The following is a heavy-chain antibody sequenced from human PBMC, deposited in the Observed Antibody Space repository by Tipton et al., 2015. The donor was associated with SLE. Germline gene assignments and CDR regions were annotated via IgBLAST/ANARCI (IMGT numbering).Heavy chain of an antibody. CDR2: IYHSGST. CDR1: GYSISSGYY. Sequence: TLSLTCNVSGYSISSGYYWGWIRQPPGKGLEWIGSIYHSGSTYHNPSLRGRVTISIDMSKNQFSLNLTSVTAADTAAYYCVRDRGGSFSVYFDYRGQGTLVTVSS. V-gene: IGHV4-38-2*02. D-gene: IGHD1-26*01. J-gene: IGHJ4*02. CDR3: VRDRGGSFSVYFDY.